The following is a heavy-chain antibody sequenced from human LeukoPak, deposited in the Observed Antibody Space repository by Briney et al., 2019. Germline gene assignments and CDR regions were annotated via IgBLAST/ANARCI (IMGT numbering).Heavy chain of an antibody. D-gene: IGHD2-8*02. J-gene: IGHJ4*02. Sequence: ASVKVSCKASGYTFTSYYMHWVRQAPGQGLEWMGVSNPSGVGTNYAQKFQGRVTMTRDTSTTTVYMELSSLRSEDTAMYYCAREESGGYFDYWGQGTLVTVSS. CDR2: SNPSGVGT. CDR3: AREESGGYFDY. CDR1: GYTFTSYY. V-gene: IGHV1-46*01.